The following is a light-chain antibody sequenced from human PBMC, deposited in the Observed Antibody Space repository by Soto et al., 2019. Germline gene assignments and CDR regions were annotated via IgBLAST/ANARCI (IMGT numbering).Light chain of an antibody. V-gene: IGKV4-1*01. CDR3: HQYLSAPRT. Sequence: DIVMTQSPDSLAVSLGEGATINCKSSQSVLYSPNNKNYLAWYQQKPGQPPKLLVYWASTRESGVPDRFSGSESGTDFTLTISSLQAEDAAVYYCHQYLSAPRTVGQGTNVEIK. J-gene: IGKJ1*01. CDR1: QSVLYSPNNKNY. CDR2: WAS.